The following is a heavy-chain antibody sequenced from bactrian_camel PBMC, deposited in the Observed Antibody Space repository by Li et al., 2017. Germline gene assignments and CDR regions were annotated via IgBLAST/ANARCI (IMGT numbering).Heavy chain of an antibody. V-gene: IGHV3-3*01. CDR2: VWLDGGGIQ. D-gene: IGHD3*01. J-gene: IGHJ4*01. Sequence: HVQLEESGGGSVQAGGSLRLSCAASGPHYTRACMAWFRQAPGKERERVASVWLDGGGIQYYADSVKGRFTISLANGNNPMYLQMNSLKPEDTAMYYCGAAHSGCSPFMQDYPYWGRGTQVTVS. CDR1: GPHYTRAC. CDR3: GAAHSGCSPFMQDYPY.